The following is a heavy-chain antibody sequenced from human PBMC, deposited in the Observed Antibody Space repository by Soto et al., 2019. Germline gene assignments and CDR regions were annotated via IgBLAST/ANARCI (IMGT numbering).Heavy chain of an antibody. Sequence: EVQLVESGGGLVQPGGSLRLSCEASGFTLSSYSMNWARQAPGQGLEWVSYISSSSSTIYYADSVKGRFTISRDNAKNSVNLQMNSLRDEDTAVYYYAADNPPSSGWDVCGQGTKVTVSS. CDR1: GFTLSSYS. D-gene: IGHD1-20*01. J-gene: IGHJ6*02. CDR2: ISSSSSTI. V-gene: IGHV3-48*02. CDR3: AADNPPSSGWDV.